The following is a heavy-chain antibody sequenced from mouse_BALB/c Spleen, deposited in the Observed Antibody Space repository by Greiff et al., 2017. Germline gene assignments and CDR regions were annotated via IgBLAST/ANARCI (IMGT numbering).Heavy chain of an antibody. V-gene: IGHV5-12-1*01. J-gene: IGHJ1*01. CDR3: ARRTRGDYWYCDV. Sequence: EVKLVESGGGLVKPGGSLKLSCAASGFAFSSYDMSWVRQTPEKRLVWVAYISSGGGSTYYPDTVKGRFTISRDNAKNTLYLQMSSLKSEDTAMYYCARRTRGDYWYCDVWGAGTTVTVSS. CDR1: GFAFSSYD. CDR2: ISSGGGST. D-gene: IGHD1-3*01.